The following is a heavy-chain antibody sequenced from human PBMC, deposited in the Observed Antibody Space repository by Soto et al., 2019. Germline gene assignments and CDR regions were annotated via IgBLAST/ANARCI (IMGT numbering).Heavy chain of an antibody. J-gene: IGHJ4*02. V-gene: IGHV3-30*18. Sequence: ESGGGVVQPGRSLRLSCAASGFTFSSYGMHWVRQAPGKGLEWVAVISYDGSNEYYADSVKGRFTISRDNSKNTLYLQMNSLRAEDTAVYYCAKTGTSWWLPMFDYWGQGTPVTVSS. D-gene: IGHD5-12*01. CDR3: AKTGTSWWLPMFDY. CDR1: GFTFSSYG. CDR2: ISYDGSNE.